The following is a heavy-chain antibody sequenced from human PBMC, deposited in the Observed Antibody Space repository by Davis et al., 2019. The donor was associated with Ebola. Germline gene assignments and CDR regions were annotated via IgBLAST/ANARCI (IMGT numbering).Heavy chain of an antibody. V-gene: IGHV3-23*01. Sequence: GESLKISCAASGFTFSSYAMSWVRQAPGKGLEWVSAISGSGGSTYYADSVRGRFTISRDNSKNTLYLQMNSLRAEDTAVYYCARGGWSNWFDPWGQGTLVTVSS. CDR3: ARGGWSNWFDP. CDR1: GFTFSSYA. D-gene: IGHD6-19*01. CDR2: ISGSGGST. J-gene: IGHJ5*02.